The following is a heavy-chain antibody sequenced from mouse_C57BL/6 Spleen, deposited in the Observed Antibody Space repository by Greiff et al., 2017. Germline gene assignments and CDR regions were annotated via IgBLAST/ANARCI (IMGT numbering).Heavy chain of an antibody. CDR3: ARWEGYSGYFDG. CDR1: GYTFTSYW. V-gene: IGHV1-52*01. D-gene: IGHD2-3*01. CDR2: IDPSDSAT. Sequence: QVQLQQPGAELVRPGSSVKLSCKASGYTFTSYWMHWVKQRPVQGLEWIGNIDPSDSATHYNQKFKDKATLTVDKSSSTAYMQLSSLTSEDSAVYYCARWEGYSGYFDGWGTGTTVTVSS. J-gene: IGHJ1*03.